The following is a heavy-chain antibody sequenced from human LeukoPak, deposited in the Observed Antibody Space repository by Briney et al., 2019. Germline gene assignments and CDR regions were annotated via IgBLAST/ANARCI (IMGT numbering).Heavy chain of an antibody. CDR1: GYTFTGYY. V-gene: IGHV1-2*02. D-gene: IGHD4-17*01. CDR3: ARVDYAFDY. CDR2: INVNSGDS. J-gene: IGHJ4*02. Sequence: ASVKVSCKASGYTFTGYYMHWVRQAPGQGLEWMGWINVNSGDSNYAQKFQGRVTMTRDTSFTTVYMEVSRLTSDDTAVYYCARVDYAFDYWGQGTLVTVSS.